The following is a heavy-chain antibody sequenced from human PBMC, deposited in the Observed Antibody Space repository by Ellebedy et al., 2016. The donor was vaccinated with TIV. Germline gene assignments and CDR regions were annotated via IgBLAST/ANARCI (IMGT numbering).Heavy chain of an antibody. CDR3: ARDQAEGRSSDF. CDR1: GYTFTSYH. Sequence: AASVKVSCKASGYTFTSYHMQWVRQAPGQGLEWMGIINPSGGSTDYAQKFQGRVTMTRDTSTSTVYMELSSLRSEDTAVYYCARDQAEGRSSDFWGRGTLVTVSS. CDR2: INPSGGST. V-gene: IGHV1-46*01. D-gene: IGHD6-13*01. J-gene: IGHJ4*02.